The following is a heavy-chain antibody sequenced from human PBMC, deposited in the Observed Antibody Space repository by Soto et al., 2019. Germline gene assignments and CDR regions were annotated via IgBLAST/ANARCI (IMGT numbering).Heavy chain of an antibody. Sequence: SETLSLTCTVSGGSISSGGYYWSWIRQHPGKGLEWIGYIYYSGSTYYNPSLKSRVTISVDTSKNQFSLKLSSVTAADTAVYYCARGPPEWLVWKYFDYWGQGTLVTVSS. CDR3: ARGPPEWLVWKYFDY. CDR1: GGSISSGGYY. V-gene: IGHV4-31*03. D-gene: IGHD6-19*01. CDR2: IYYSGST. J-gene: IGHJ4*02.